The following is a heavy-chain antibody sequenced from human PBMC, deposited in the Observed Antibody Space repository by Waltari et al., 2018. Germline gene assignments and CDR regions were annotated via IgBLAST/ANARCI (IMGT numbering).Heavy chain of an antibody. CDR3: ARGRVEVRFLEWLLRTLFDY. CDR2: INHSGST. Sequence: QVQLQQWGAGLLKPSETLSLTCAVYGGSFSGYYWSWIRQPPGKGREWIGEINHSGSTNYNPSLKSRVTISVDTSKNQFSLKLSSVTAADTAVYYCARGRVEVRFLEWLLRTLFDYWGQGTLVTVSS. J-gene: IGHJ4*02. D-gene: IGHD3-3*01. V-gene: IGHV4-34*01. CDR1: GGSFSGYY.